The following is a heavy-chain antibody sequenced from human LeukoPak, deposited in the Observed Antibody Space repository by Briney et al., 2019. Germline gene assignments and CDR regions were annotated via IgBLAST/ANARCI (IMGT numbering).Heavy chain of an antibody. CDR3: ASGLGYLFDY. CDR1: GFTFSDHY. D-gene: IGHD3-16*01. Sequence: GGSLRLXCAASGFTFSDHYMDWVRPAPGEGLESVGRTRNKANSYTTEYAASVKGRFTISRDDSKNSLYLQMNSLKTEDTAVYYCASGLGYLFDYWGQGTLVTVSS. V-gene: IGHV3-72*01. CDR2: TRNKANSYTT. J-gene: IGHJ4*02.